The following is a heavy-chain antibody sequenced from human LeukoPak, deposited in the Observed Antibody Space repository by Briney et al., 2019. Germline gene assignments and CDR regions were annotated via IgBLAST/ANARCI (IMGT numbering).Heavy chain of an antibody. CDR3: ARAPPSSWIGY. CDR2: ISSDGSDT. Sequence: GGSLRLSCAASGFIFNRYALYWVRQAPGKGLGWLTVISSDGSDTFYADSVRGRFTISRDDSKNTLYLQMNRLRNEDTAVYYCARAPPSSWIGYWGQGTLVTVSS. CDR1: GFIFNRYA. J-gene: IGHJ4*02. D-gene: IGHD6-13*01. V-gene: IGHV3-30*04.